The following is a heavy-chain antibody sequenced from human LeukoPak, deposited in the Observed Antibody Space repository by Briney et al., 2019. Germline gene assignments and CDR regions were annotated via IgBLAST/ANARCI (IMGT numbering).Heavy chain of an antibody. D-gene: IGHD3-10*01. CDR2: VKSDNEAGTT. CDR1: EFTFNNAW. CDR3: TTELRFEYYYYYMDV. J-gene: IGHJ6*03. Sequence: GGSLRLSCAASEFTFNNAWMSWVRQAPGKGLEWVGRVKSDNEAGTTDYAAPVKGRFIISRDDSKSTVYLQMSSLTTEDTAVYYCTTELRFEYYYYYMDVWGKGTTVTVSS. V-gene: IGHV3-15*01.